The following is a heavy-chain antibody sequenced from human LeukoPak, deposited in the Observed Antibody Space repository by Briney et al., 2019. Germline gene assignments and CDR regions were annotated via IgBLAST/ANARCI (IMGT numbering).Heavy chain of an antibody. V-gene: IGHV4-39*07. J-gene: IGHJ4*02. CDR2: IYHSGSK. CDR1: GGSISSSSYY. CDR3: ARGHSSGWYIVY. D-gene: IGHD6-19*01. Sequence: SETLSLTCTVSGGSISSSSYYWAWIRQSPGKGLEWIASIYHSGSKYYNPSLKSRVTISQDTSKNQFSLQVSSVTAADSAVYYCARGHSSGWYIVYWGQGTLVTVSS.